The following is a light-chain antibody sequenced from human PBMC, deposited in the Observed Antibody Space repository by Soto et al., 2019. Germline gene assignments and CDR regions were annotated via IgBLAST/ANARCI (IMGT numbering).Light chain of an antibody. CDR3: QQYNDYST. V-gene: IGKV1-5*03. Sequence: DIQMTQSPSTLSASVGDRVTITCRASQTISSWLAWYQQKPGKAPKLLIYKASSLESGVPSRFSGSGSGTESTLSISSLQPDDFATYYCQQYNDYSTFGQGTKVEIK. CDR2: KAS. J-gene: IGKJ1*01. CDR1: QTISSW.